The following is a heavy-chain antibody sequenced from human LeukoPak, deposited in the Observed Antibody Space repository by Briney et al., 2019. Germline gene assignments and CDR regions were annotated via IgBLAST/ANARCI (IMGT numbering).Heavy chain of an antibody. D-gene: IGHD4-11*01. CDR3: ARRTTVTIPFGY. V-gene: IGHV4-34*01. CDR2: INHSGST. CDR1: GGSISGYY. Sequence: SETLSLTRTVSGGSISGYYWSWIRQPPGKGLEWSGEINHSGSTNYNPSLKSRVTISVDKSKNQFSLKLRFVTAADTAVYYCARRTTVTIPFGYWGQGTLVTVSS. J-gene: IGHJ4*02.